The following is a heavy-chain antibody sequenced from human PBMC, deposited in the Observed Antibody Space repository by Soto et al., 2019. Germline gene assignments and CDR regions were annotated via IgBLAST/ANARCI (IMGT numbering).Heavy chain of an antibody. D-gene: IGHD5-18*01. V-gene: IGHV4-4*07. CDR1: GGSISSYY. Sequence: SETLSLTCTVSGGSISSYYWSWIRQPAGKGLEWIGRIYTSGSTNYNPSLKSRVTMSVDTSKNQISLKLSSVTAADTAVYYCARDLWTAMVTPFDYWGQGTLVTVSS. J-gene: IGHJ4*02. CDR2: IYTSGST. CDR3: ARDLWTAMVTPFDY.